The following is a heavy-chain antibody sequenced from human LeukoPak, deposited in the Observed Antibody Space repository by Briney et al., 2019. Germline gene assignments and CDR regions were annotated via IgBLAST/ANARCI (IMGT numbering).Heavy chain of an antibody. CDR1: GGSISSYY. V-gene: IGHV4-59*13. CDR3: ARGRVGSSWVNFDY. J-gene: IGHJ4*02. Sequence: SETLSLTCTVSGGSISSYYWSWIRQPPGKGLEWIGYIYYSGSTNYNPSLKSRVTISVDTSKNQFSLKLSSVTAADTVVYYCARGRVGSSWVNFDYWGQGTLVTVSS. D-gene: IGHD6-13*01. CDR2: IYYSGST.